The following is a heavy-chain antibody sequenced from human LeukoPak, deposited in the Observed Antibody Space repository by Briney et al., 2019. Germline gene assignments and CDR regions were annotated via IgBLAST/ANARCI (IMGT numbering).Heavy chain of an antibody. D-gene: IGHD1-1*01. J-gene: IGHJ5*02. CDR2: FDPEDGET. V-gene: IGHV1-24*01. CDR1: GYTLTELS. CDR3: ATDGPELERRGDWFDP. Sequence: GASVKVSCKVSGYTLTELSMHWVRQAPGKGLEWMGGFDPEDGETIYAQKFQGRVTMTEDTSTDTAYMELSSLRSGDTAVYYCATDGPELERRGDWFDPWGQGTLVTV.